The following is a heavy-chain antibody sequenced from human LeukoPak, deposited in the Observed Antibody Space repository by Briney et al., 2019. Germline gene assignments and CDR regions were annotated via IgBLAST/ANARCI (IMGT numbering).Heavy chain of an antibody. D-gene: IGHD2-21*02. CDR1: VYTFTGYY. J-gene: IGHJ4*02. CDR3: ARGYCGGDCYFFDY. V-gene: IGHV1-2*02. Sequence: ASVKVSFKASVYTFTGYYMHWVRQAPGQGLEWMGWINPNSGGTNYAQKFQGRVTMTRDTSISTAYMELSRLRSDDTAVYYCARGYCGGDCYFFDYWGQGTLVTVSS. CDR2: INPNSGGT.